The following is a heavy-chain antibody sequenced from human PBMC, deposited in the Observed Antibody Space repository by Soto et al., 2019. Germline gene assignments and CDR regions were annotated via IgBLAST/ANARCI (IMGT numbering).Heavy chain of an antibody. D-gene: IGHD3-10*01. Sequence: SETLSLTCTVSGGSISSYYWSWIRQPPGKGLEGIGYIYYSGSTNYNPSLKSRVTISVDTSKNQFSLKLSSVTAADTAVYYCARGTYYYGSGSTPDAFDIWGQGTMVTVSS. J-gene: IGHJ3*02. CDR2: IYYSGST. V-gene: IGHV4-59*01. CDR1: GGSISSYY. CDR3: ARGTYYYGSGSTPDAFDI.